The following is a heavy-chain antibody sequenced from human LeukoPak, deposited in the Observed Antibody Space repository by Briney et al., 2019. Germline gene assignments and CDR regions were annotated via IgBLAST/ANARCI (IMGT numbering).Heavy chain of an antibody. Sequence: SETLSLTRTVSGGSINTYYWSWIRQPPGKGLEWIGYIYYSGSTNYNPSLKSRVTISVDTSKNQFSLKLSSVTAADTAVYYCARKSFHSSSYDFWGQGTLVTVSS. V-gene: IGHV4-59*01. CDR2: IYYSGST. D-gene: IGHD6-13*01. CDR1: GGSINTYY. CDR3: ARKSFHSSSYDF. J-gene: IGHJ4*02.